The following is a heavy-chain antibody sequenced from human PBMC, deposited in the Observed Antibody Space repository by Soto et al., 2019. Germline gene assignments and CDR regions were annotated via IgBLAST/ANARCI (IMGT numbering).Heavy chain of an antibody. J-gene: IGHJ4*02. D-gene: IGHD3-3*01. CDR2: IIPIYDTT. V-gene: IGHV1-69*13. CDR3: ARARAERERSYDFWSGSFDY. CDR1: GGTLSSFA. Sequence: GASVKVSCKASGGTLSSFAISWVRQAPGQGLEWMGGIIPIYDTTNYAQTLQGRVTITADESTNTAFMELSSLRSVDTAVYYCARARAERERSYDFWSGSFDYWGQGSLVTVSS.